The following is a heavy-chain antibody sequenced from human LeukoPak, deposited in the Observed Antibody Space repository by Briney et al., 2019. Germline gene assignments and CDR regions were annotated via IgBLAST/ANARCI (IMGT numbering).Heavy chain of an antibody. D-gene: IGHD3-3*01. V-gene: IGHV3-30-3*01. CDR3: AREGYDFWSGYTNWFDP. CDR1: GFTFSSHA. CDR2: ISYDGSNK. Sequence: GGSLRLSCAASGFTFSSHAMHWVRQAPGKGLEWVAVISYDGSNKYYADSVKGRFTISRDNSKNTLYLQMNSLRAEDTAVYYCAREGYDFWSGYTNWFDPWGQGTLVTVSS. J-gene: IGHJ5*02.